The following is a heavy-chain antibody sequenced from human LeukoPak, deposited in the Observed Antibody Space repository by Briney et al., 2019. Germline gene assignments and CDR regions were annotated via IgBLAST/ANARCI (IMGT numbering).Heavy chain of an antibody. V-gene: IGHV1-69*13. CDR3: ARDGYSSSAGLNGDFDY. J-gene: IGHJ4*02. Sequence: SVKVSCKASGGTFSSYAISWVRQAPGQGLEWMGGIIPIFGTANYAQKFQGRVTITADESTSTAYMELSSLRSEDTAVYYCARDGYSSSAGLNGDFDYWGQGTLVTVSS. CDR2: IIPIFGTA. D-gene: IGHD6-6*01. CDR1: GGTFSSYA.